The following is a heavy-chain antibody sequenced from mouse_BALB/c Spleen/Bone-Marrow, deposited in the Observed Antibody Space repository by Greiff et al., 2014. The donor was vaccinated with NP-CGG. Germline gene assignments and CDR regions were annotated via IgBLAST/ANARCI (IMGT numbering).Heavy chain of an antibody. J-gene: IGHJ1*01. CDR2: INPSNGRT. CDR3: AGVIPCAHKEHPHLVPV. V-gene: IGHV1S81*02. D-gene: IGHD1-3*01. Sequence: VQLQQSGAELVKPGASVKLSCKASGYTFTSYWMHWMKQRPGQGLEWIGEINPSNGRTNYNEKFKNKATLTVDKSSSTAYMQLSSVPSADSAVYSGAGVIPCAHKEHPHLVPVW. CDR1: GYTFTSYW.